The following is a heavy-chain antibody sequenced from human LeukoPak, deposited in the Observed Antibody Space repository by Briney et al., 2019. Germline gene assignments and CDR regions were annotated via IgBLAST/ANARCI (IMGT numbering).Heavy chain of an antibody. V-gene: IGHV1-46*01. D-gene: IGHD3-3*01. Sequence: ASVKVSCKASGYTFTSYYMHWVRQAPGQGLEWMGIINPSGGSTSYAQKFQGRVTMTRDTSTSTVYMELSSLRSEDTAVYYCATAGRITNFEVPPYDFAYWGQGTLVTVSS. CDR1: GYTFTSYY. J-gene: IGHJ4*02. CDR3: ATAGRITNFEVPPYDFAY. CDR2: INPSGGST.